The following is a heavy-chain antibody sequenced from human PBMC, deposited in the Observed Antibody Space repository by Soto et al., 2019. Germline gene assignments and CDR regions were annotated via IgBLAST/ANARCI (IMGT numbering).Heavy chain of an antibody. CDR3: ARDQGAQVVGV. J-gene: IGHJ4*02. CDR1: GYSFSDYG. D-gene: IGHD2-15*01. Sequence: QVQLVQSGAEVKKPGASVKVSCKASGYSFSDYGIGWVRQAPGQGLEWVGWISVYTGNTNYAQKLQGRVTLTTDTSTSTAYMELRSLRSDDTAIYYCARDQGAQVVGVWGQGTLVTVSS. V-gene: IGHV1-18*01. CDR2: ISVYTGNT.